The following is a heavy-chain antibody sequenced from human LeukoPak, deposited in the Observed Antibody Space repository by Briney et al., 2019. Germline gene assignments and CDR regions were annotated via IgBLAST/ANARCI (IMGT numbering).Heavy chain of an antibody. CDR1: GFTFSGYW. Sequence: PGESLRLSCAASGFTFSGYWMHWVRQAPGKGLVWVSRINTDGSSTSYADSVKGRFTISRDNAKNTLYLQMNSLRAEGTAVYYCARAAGYSSDWYWFDPWGQGTLVTVSS. CDR2: INTDGSST. D-gene: IGHD6-19*01. V-gene: IGHV3-74*01. CDR3: ARAAGYSSDWYWFDP. J-gene: IGHJ5*02.